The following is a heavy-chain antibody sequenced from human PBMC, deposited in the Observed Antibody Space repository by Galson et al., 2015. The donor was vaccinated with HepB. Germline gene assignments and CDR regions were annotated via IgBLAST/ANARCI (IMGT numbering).Heavy chain of an antibody. CDR2: ISAYNGNT. D-gene: IGHD3-10*01. J-gene: IGHJ4*02. Sequence: SVKVSCKASGYTFTSYGISWVRQAPGQGLEWMGWISAYNGNTNYAQKLQGRVTMTTDTSTSTAYMELRSLRSDDTAVYYCASSYSSGSGCYYNYWGQGTLVTVSS. CDR1: GYTFTSYG. V-gene: IGHV1-18*01. CDR3: ASSYSSGSGCYYNY.